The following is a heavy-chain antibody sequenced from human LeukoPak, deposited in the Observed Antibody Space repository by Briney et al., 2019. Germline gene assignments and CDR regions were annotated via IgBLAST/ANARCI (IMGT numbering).Heavy chain of an antibody. V-gene: IGHV1-46*01. D-gene: IGHD2-15*01. CDR1: GYIFTTYY. CDR3: ARDSGSGGTDDAFDI. CDR2: INPSSGST. Sequence: ASVKVSCKASGYIFTTYYMNWVRQATGQGLEWMGIINPSSGSTSYAQKFQGRVTMTRDMSTSTVYMEMSSLRSEDTAVYYCARDSGSGGTDDAFDIWGQGTMVTVSS. J-gene: IGHJ3*02.